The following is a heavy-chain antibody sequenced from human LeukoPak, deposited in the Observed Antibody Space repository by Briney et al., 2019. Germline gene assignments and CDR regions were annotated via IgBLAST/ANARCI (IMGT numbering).Heavy chain of an antibody. D-gene: IGHD5-24*01. J-gene: IGHJ1*01. V-gene: IGHV5-51*01. CDR2: IYPGDSDT. CDR3: ASGEMATIIIAEYFQH. CDR1: GYSFTSYW. Sequence: GESLKISCKGSGYSFTSYWIGWVRQMPGRGLEWMGIIYPGDSDTRYSPSFQGQVTISADKSISTAYLQWGSLKASDTAMYYCASGEMATIIIAEYFQHWGQGTLVTVSS.